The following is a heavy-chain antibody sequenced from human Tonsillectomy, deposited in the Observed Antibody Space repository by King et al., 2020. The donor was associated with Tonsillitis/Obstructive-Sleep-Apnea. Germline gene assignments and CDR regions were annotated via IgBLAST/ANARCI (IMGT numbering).Heavy chain of an antibody. CDR3: AKEIPGYDSSGYYYVNYFDY. V-gene: IGHV3-23*04. D-gene: IGHD3-22*01. CDR2: ISGSGGST. Sequence: VQLVESGGGLVQPGGSLRLSCAASGFTFSSYAMSWVRQAPGKGLEWVSAISGSGGSTYYADSVKGRFTISRDNSKNTLYLQMNSLRAEDTAVYYCAKEIPGYDSSGYYYVNYFDYWGQGTLVTVSS. J-gene: IGHJ4*02. CDR1: GFTFSSYA.